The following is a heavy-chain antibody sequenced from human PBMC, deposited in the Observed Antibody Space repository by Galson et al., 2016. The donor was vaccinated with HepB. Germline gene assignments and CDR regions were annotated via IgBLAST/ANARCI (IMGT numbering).Heavy chain of an antibody. CDR3: ARKSDTYRYDGDF. CDR2: IYSIGTT. D-gene: IGHD3-16*02. J-gene: IGHJ4*02. V-gene: IGHV3-53*01. Sequence: SLRLSCAVSGFTVSNHYMTWVRQAPGKGPEWVALIYSIGTTAYADSVKGRFTISRDNSRNALNLEIKSLRADDTAVYDCARKSDTYRYDGDFWGQGTLVTVSS. CDR1: GFTVSNHY.